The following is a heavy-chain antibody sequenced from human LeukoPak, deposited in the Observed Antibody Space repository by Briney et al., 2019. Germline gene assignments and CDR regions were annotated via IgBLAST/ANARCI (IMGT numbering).Heavy chain of an antibody. J-gene: IGHJ6*03. D-gene: IGHD3-10*01. CDR2: IYYSGST. CDR1: GGSISTYC. V-gene: IGHV4-59*01. CDR3: ARDGLWFGENYMDV. Sequence: SETLSLTCTVSGGSISTYCWTWVRQPPGKGLEWIGYIYYSGSTNYNPSLKSRVTISVDTSKNQFSLKLSSVTAADTAVYYCARDGLWFGENYMDVWGKGTTVTVSS.